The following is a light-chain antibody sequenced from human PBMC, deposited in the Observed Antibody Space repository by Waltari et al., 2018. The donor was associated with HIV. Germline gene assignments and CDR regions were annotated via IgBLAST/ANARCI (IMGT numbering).Light chain of an antibody. CDR3: QQYKSTPWM. Sequence: DTQMTQSPSTMSASIGDRVTITCRASQSISTWLAWYQLKPGKVPKLLIHAASSLESGVSTRFSGSGSGTEFTLTINSLQPDDSATYFCQQYKSTPWMFGQGTKVEIK. CDR1: QSISTW. CDR2: AAS. J-gene: IGKJ1*01. V-gene: IGKV1-5*03.